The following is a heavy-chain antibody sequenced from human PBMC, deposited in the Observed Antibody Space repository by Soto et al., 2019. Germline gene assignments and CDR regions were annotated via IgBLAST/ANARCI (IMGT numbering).Heavy chain of an antibody. V-gene: IGHV4-34*01. D-gene: IGHD6-19*01. Sequence: QVQLFQWGEGLLKPTETLSLTCAVYGGSFSDFYWTWIRQPPGKGLEWIGEINHRGSATYSPSLKSRGTISVDVSKTQFSLNVASVTAADTDVNYCARGVANSSDWTLDYWGQGALVTVSS. CDR3: ARGVANSSDWTLDY. CDR2: INHRGSA. CDR1: GGSFSDFY. J-gene: IGHJ4*02.